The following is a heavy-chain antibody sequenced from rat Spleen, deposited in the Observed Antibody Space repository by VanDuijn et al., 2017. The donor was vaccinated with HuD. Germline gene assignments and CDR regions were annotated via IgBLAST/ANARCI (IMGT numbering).Heavy chain of an antibody. J-gene: IGHJ2*01. CDR2: INPDGGST. V-gene: IGHV5-29*01. D-gene: IGHD1-11*01. CDR3: ARRHYGYTDYFDY. CDR1: GFTFSDFF. Sequence: EVQLVESGGGLVQPGRSLKLSCAASGFTFSDFFMAWVRQAPGKGLEWVSSINPDGGSTYYRDSMRGRFTVSRDNTKSTLSLQMDSLRSEDTATYYCARRHYGYTDYFDYWGQGVMVTVSS.